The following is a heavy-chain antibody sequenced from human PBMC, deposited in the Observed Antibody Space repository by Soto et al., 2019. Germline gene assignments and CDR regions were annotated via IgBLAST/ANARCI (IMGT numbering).Heavy chain of an antibody. CDR1: GLSLSSYG. V-gene: IGHV3-30*18. J-gene: IGHJ4*02. CDR3: AKYYRPAYCGGDCYYPFNF. D-gene: IGHD2-21*02. Sequence: CLSVSAAAAGLSLSSYGMHGVRQAPGRGLEWVAVISYDGSNKYYADSVKGRFTISRDNSKNTLYLQMNSMRAEDTAVYYCAKYYRPAYCGGDCYYPFNFWGQGTLVTDSS. CDR2: ISYDGSNK.